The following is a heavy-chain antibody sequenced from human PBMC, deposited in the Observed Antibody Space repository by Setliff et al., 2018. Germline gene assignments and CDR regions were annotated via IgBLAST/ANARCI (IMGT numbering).Heavy chain of an antibody. V-gene: IGHV5-51*01. CDR3: ARKHFSTWYNYSFDI. D-gene: IGHD6-13*01. CDR1: GYSFTSYW. J-gene: IGHJ3*02. CDR2: IYPGDSDT. Sequence: GESLKISWQGSGYSFTSYWIGWVRQMPGKGLGWMGIIYPGDSDTRYSPSFQGQVTISADKSISTAYLQWSSLKSSDTAMYYCARKHFSTWYNYSFDIWGQGTMVTV.